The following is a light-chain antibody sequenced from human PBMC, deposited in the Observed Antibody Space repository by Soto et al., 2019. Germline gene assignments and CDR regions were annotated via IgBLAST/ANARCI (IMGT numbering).Light chain of an antibody. J-gene: IGKJ1*01. CDR3: QQRSNYT. CDR1: QSVSSY. CDR2: DAS. V-gene: IGKV3-11*01. Sequence: EIVLTQSPATLSLSPWERATLSCRASQSVSSYLAWYQQKPGQAPRLLIYDASNRATGIPARFSGSGSGTDFTLTISSLEPEDFAVYYCQQRSNYTFGQGTKVEIK.